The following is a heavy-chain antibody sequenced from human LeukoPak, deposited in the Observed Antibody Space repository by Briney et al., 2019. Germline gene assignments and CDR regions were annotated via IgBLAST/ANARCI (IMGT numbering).Heavy chain of an antibody. D-gene: IGHD2-2*01. J-gene: IGHJ3*02. CDR1: GFSFSSYG. V-gene: IGHV3-48*02. CDR2: ISSGGSLI. Sequence: GGSLRLSCAASGFSFSSYGMKWVRQAPGKGLEWVSYISSGGSLIQYADSVKGRFTISRDNARSSLYLQMNSLRDDDTALYFCAREGHYAAFDIWGRGTMVTVSS. CDR3: AREGHYAAFDI.